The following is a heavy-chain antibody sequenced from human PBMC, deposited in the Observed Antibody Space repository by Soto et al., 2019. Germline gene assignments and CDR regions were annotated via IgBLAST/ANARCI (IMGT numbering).Heavy chain of an antibody. V-gene: IGHV3-7*01. Sequence: YLVESGGNLVQPGGSLRLSCGASGDILSLYWMTWVRQAPGKGLEWVANIKPDGRQMYYVDSVKGRFTISRHNAKNSLYLQMNSLRAEDRSVFYGARGHFDMDVWGQGTTVIVSS. CDR3: ARGHFDMDV. J-gene: IGHJ6*02. CDR2: IKPDGRQM. CDR1: GDILSLYW.